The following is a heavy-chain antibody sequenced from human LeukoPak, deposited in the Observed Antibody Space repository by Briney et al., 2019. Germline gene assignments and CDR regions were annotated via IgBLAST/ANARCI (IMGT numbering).Heavy chain of an antibody. V-gene: IGHV4-34*01. CDR2: INHRGST. CDR1: GGSFSNLY. CDR3: ASLILIAAGSDF. D-gene: IGHD6-13*01. Sequence: SETLSLTCAVYGGSFSNLYWSWIRQPPGKGLEWIGEINHRGSTTYNPSLKSRVSMSIDTSKNQFSLRLSSVTAADTAVYYCASLILIAAGSDFWGQGNQVTVSS. J-gene: IGHJ4*02.